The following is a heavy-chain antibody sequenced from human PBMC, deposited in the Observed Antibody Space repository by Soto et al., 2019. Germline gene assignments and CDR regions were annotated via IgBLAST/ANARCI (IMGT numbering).Heavy chain of an antibody. CDR3: ARDPHEFWTSYWFDP. Sequence: GASVKVSCKTSGYTFNTYGINWVRQAPGQGLELMGWISAYDGKTTYAEKFQGRVTLTTDTSTSTAYMELSSLRSDDTAIYYCARDPHEFWTSYWFDPWGQGTPVTVSS. J-gene: IGHJ5*02. V-gene: IGHV1-18*01. CDR2: ISAYDGKT. CDR1: GYTFNTYG. D-gene: IGHD3-3*01.